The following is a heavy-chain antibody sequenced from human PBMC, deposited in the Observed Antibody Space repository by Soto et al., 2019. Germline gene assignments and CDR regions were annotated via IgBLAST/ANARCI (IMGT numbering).Heavy chain of an antibody. J-gene: IGHJ6*02. Sequence: SVKVSCKASGGTFSSYAISWVRQAPGQGLEWMGGIIPIFGTANYAQKFQGRVTITADESTSTAYMELSSLRSEDTAVYYCATRDRIAVAGYYYYGMDVWGQGTTVTVSS. CDR3: ATRDRIAVAGYYYYGMDV. D-gene: IGHD6-19*01. CDR2: IIPIFGTA. V-gene: IGHV1-69*13. CDR1: GGTFSSYA.